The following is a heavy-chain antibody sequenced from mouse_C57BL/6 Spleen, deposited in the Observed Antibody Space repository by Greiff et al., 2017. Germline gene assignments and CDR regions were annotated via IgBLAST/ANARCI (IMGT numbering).Heavy chain of an antibody. CDR2: IHPNSGST. CDR3: AREGFNWAWFVY. V-gene: IGHV1-64*01. D-gene: IGHD4-1*02. J-gene: IGHJ3*01. Sequence: QVQLQQPGAELVKPGASVKLSCKASGYTFTSYWMHWVKQRPGQGLEWIGMIHPNSGSTNYNEKFKSKATLTVDKSSSTAYMQLSSLTSEDSAVYYCAREGFNWAWFVYWGQGTLVTVSA. CDR1: GYTFTSYW.